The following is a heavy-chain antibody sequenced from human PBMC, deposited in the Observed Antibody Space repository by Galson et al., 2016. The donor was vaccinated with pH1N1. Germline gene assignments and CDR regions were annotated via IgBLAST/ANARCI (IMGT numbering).Heavy chain of an antibody. Sequence: SLRLSCAASGFTFTNYGMTWVRQAPGKGLEWVSNINGAGIQRYYSDSVRGRFTISRDNSRNMLFLQMNNLSAEDTVVYYCAKDLPTSWDFDSWGRGTLVTVSS. J-gene: IGHJ5*01. CDR2: INGAGIQR. CDR1: GFTFTNYG. V-gene: IGHV3-23*01. CDR3: AKDLPTSWDFDS. D-gene: IGHD1-26*01.